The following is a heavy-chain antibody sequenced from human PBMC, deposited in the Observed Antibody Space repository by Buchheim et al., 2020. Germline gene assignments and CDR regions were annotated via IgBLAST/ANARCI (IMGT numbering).Heavy chain of an antibody. Sequence: EVQLVESGGGLVQPGGSLRLSCAVSGFTFSSYEMNWVRQAPGKGLEWVSYISSSGSTIYYADSVKGRFTISRDNAKNSLYLQMNSLRAEDTAVYYCARDYYDSSGYYGLYYYYGMDVWGQGTT. J-gene: IGHJ6*02. V-gene: IGHV3-48*03. CDR2: ISSSGSTI. CDR3: ARDYYDSSGYYGLYYYYGMDV. D-gene: IGHD3-22*01. CDR1: GFTFSSYE.